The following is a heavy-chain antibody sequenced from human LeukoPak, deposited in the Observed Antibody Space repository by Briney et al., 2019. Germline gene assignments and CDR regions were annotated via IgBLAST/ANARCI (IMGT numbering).Heavy chain of an antibody. CDR1: GFTFSSYA. J-gene: IGHJ4*02. CDR3: ARVRIAAAAPYYFDY. Sequence: GGSLRLSCAASGFTFSSYAMHWVRQAPGKGLEWVAVISYGGSNKYYADSVKGRFTISRDNSKNTLYLQMNSLRAEDTAVYYCARVRIAAAAPYYFDYWGQGTLDTVSS. D-gene: IGHD6-13*01. CDR2: ISYGGSNK. V-gene: IGHV3-30*04.